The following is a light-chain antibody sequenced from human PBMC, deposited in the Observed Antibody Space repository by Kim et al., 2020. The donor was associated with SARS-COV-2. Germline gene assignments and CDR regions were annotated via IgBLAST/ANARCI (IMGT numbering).Light chain of an antibody. J-gene: IGKJ2*01. Sequence: EIVMTQSPATLSLSPGERAALSCRASQSVSSNLAWYQQKLGQPPRLLIYGASTRATGIPARFSGSGSGTEFTLTISSLQSEDFANYYCQQYNDWPPFTFGQGTKLEI. CDR1: QSVSSN. CDR2: GAS. V-gene: IGKV3-15*01. CDR3: QQYNDWPPFT.